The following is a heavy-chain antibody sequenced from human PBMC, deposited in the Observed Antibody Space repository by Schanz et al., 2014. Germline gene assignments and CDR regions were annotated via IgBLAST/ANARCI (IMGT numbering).Heavy chain of an antibody. CDR3: ARGRVLES. V-gene: IGHV3-30-3*01. D-gene: IGHD1-1*01. CDR1: GFTFSSYS. Sequence: QVQLVESGGGVVQPGKSLRLSCAASGFTFSSYSMHWVRQAPGKGLEWVAAITTAGTKMYYADSVRGRFTVSRDNSKNTLYLEVNSLRPEDTALYYCARGRVLESWGQGTLVTVSS. J-gene: IGHJ5*02. CDR2: ITTAGTKM.